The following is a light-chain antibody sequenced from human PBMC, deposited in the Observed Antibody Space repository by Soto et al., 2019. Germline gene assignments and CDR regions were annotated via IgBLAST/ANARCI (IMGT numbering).Light chain of an antibody. CDR3: CSYAGSYTLV. V-gene: IGLV2-11*01. CDR1: SSDVGGYNY. CDR2: DVS. J-gene: IGLJ2*01. Sequence: QSVLTQPRSVSGSPGQSVTISCTGTSSDVGGYNYVSWYQQHPGKAPKLMIYDVSKRPSGVPDRFSGSKSGNTASLTISGLQAEDEAYYYCCSYAGSYTLVFGGGTKVTVL.